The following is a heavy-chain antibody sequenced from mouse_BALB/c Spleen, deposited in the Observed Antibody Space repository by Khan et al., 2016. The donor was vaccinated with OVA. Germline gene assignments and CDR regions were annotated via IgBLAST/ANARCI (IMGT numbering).Heavy chain of an antibody. CDR1: GYTFTNYW. V-gene: IGHV1-5*01. Sequence: EVQLQESGPVLARPGASVKMSCKGSGYTFTNYWMHWVKQRPGQGLEWIGVIYPGNSDTNYNQKFKGKAKLTAVTSTSTAYMELNSLTNEDSAVYYCTRKGFGNYESWDYWGQGTTRTVSS. CDR2: IYPGNSDT. J-gene: IGHJ2*01. CDR3: TRKGFGNYESWDY. D-gene: IGHD2-1*01.